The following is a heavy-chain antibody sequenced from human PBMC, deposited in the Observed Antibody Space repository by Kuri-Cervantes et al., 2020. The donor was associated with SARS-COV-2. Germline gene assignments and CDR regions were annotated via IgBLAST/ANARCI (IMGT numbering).Heavy chain of an antibody. CDR2: IIPMLHKA. V-gene: IGHV1-69*01. D-gene: IGHD3-9*01. CDR3: ARGFDSPLDY. CDR1: GASFTLSA. Sequence: VNDSCKSSGASFTLSAFSWVRQAPGQGLEWMGGIIPMLHKAHYAQKFQDRVTITADESTSTLYIDLNNLKSDDTAVYYCARGFDSPLDYWGQGTLVTVSS. J-gene: IGHJ4*02.